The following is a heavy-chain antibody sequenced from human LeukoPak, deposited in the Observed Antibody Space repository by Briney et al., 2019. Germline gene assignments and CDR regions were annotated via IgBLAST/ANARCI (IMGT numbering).Heavy chain of an antibody. CDR1: GFTVSSNY. D-gene: IGHD3-10*01. V-gene: IGHV3-66*01. J-gene: IGHJ6*02. Sequence: GGSLRLSCAASGFTVSSNYMSWVRQAPGKGLEWVSVIYSGGSTYYADSVKGRFTISRDNSKNTLYLQMNSLRAEDTAVYHCARDQGSGSYSPYYYYYGMDVWGQGTTVTVSS. CDR2: IYSGGST. CDR3: ARDQGSGSYSPYYYYYGMDV.